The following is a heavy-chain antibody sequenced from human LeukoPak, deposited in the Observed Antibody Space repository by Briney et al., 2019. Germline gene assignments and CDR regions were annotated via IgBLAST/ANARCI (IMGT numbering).Heavy chain of an antibody. D-gene: IGHD3-3*01. CDR1: GVSISNNTYY. Sequence: PSETLSLACLVSGVSISNNTYYWGWLRQPPGKGLEWIGSMYYSGSTYYNPSLKSRVTVSVDTSKNQFSLKLNSVTAADTAVYYCARGPYYDFWSGYYNGWFDPWGQGTLVTVSS. CDR3: ARGPYYDFWSGYYNGWFDP. V-gene: IGHV4-39*01. J-gene: IGHJ5*02. CDR2: MYYSGST.